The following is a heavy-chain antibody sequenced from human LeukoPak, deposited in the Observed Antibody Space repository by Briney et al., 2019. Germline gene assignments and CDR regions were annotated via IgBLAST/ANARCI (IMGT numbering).Heavy chain of an antibody. CDR1: GFTFSDYY. V-gene: IGHV3-66*01. CDR3: AREVAAAGIGYYYYYGMDV. D-gene: IGHD6-13*01. J-gene: IGHJ6*02. Sequence: GGSLRLSCAASGFTFSDYYMSWVRQAPGKGLEWVSVIYSGGSTYYADSVKGRFTISRDNSKNTLYLQMNSLRAEDTAVYYCAREVAAAGIGYYYYYGMDVWGQGTTVTVSS. CDR2: IYSGGST.